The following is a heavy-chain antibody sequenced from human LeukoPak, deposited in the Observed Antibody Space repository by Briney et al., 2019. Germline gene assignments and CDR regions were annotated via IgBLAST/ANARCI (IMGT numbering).Heavy chain of an antibody. CDR2: ITSSNSYI. V-gene: IGHV3-21*01. Sequence: GGSLRLSCAASGFTFSSYTMNWVRQAPGNGLEWVSSITSSNSYIYYADSAKGRFTIPRDNAKNSLFLQVNSLRAEDTAVYYCARVLSGTLTFDHWGQGTLVAVSS. CDR3: ARVLSGTLTFDH. J-gene: IGHJ4*02. CDR1: GFTFSSYT. D-gene: IGHD3-9*01.